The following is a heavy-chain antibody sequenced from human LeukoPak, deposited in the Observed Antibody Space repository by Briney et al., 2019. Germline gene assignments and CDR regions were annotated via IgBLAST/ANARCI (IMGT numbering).Heavy chain of an antibody. J-gene: IGHJ4*02. V-gene: IGHV1-2*02. Sequence: GASVKVSCKASGYTFTRYYVHWMRQAPGQGLEGMGWINPNSGGTYSAQKFQGRVTMTRDTSISTTYIELSGLRSDDTALYYCASPDVAGIHPYFDSWGQGTLVTVSS. CDR1: GYTFTRYY. CDR3: ASPDVAGIHPYFDS. D-gene: IGHD6-19*01. CDR2: INPNSGGT.